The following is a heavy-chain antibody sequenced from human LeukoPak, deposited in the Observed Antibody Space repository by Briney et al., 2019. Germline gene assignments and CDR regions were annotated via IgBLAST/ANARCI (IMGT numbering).Heavy chain of an antibody. CDR2: IYYSGST. Sequence: SETLSLTCTGSGGSINSYYWSWIRQTPGKGLEWIGYIYYSGSTNYRPSLKSRVTISVDTSKNQFSLKLSSVTAADTAVYYCASSGSFRQQLIKWGQGTLVTVSS. CDR1: GGSINSYY. V-gene: IGHV4-59*01. J-gene: IGHJ4*02. CDR3: ASSGSFRQQLIK. D-gene: IGHD6-13*01.